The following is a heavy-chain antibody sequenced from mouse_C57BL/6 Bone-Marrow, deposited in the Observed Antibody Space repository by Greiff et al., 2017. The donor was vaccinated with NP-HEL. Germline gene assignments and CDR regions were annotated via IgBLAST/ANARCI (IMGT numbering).Heavy chain of an antibody. Sequence: QVQLKQPGAELVKPGASVKLSCKASGYTFTSYWMQWVKQRPGQGLEWIGEIDPSDSYTNYNQKFKGKATLTVDTSSSTAYMQLSSLTSEDSAVYYCAREGVVARYYFDYWGQGTTLTVSS. V-gene: IGHV1-50*01. D-gene: IGHD1-1*01. CDR2: IDPSDSYT. CDR3: AREGVVARYYFDY. CDR1: GYTFTSYW. J-gene: IGHJ2*01.